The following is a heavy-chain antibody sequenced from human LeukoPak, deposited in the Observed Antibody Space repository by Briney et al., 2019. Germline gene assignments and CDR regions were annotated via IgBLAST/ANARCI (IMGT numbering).Heavy chain of an antibody. Sequence: PSETLSLTCTVSGGSISSGGYYWSWIRQHPGKGLEWIGYIYDSGNTYYNPSLKSRVTISVDTSKNQFSLKLSSVTAADTAVYYCARGPQQWLERVGAFDFWGQGTLVTVSS. CDR3: ARGPQQWLERVGAFDF. CDR1: GGSISSGGYY. CDR2: IYDSGNT. J-gene: IGHJ4*02. D-gene: IGHD6-19*01. V-gene: IGHV4-31*03.